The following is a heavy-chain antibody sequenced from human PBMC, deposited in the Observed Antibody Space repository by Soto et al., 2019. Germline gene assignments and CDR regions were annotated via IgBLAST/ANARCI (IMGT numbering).Heavy chain of an antibody. CDR3: ARGGCSSISCYRNAFDV. CDR1: GFTFSSYW. D-gene: IGHD2-2*01. Sequence: EVQLVESGGGLVQPGGSLRLSCAASGFTFSSYWMHWVRQAPGKGLVWVSRMNGDGSSTNYADSVKGRFTVSRDNAENTLYLQMDSMRAEDTAVYYCARGGCSSISCYRNAFDVWGRGTMVTVSS. CDR2: MNGDGSST. V-gene: IGHV3-74*01. J-gene: IGHJ3*01.